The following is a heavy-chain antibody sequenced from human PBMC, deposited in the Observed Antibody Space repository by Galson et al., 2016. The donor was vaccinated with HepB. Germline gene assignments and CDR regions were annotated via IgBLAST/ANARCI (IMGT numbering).Heavy chain of an antibody. CDR3: ARGSQPPQWELGGYFDY. V-gene: IGHV3-11*06. CDR2: ISTSGTYT. D-gene: IGHD1-26*01. CDR1: SDSY. Sequence: SLRLSCAGFSDSYMSWIRQALGKGLEWVSFISTSGTYTKYADSVKGRCTISRNNAKNSLYLQMNSLLVEDTAVYYCARGSQPPQWELGGYFDYWGQGTLVTVSS. J-gene: IGHJ4*02.